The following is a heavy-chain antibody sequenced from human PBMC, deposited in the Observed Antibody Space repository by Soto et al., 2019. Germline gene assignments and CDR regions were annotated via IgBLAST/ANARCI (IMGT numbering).Heavy chain of an antibody. CDR1: GGTFSSYA. D-gene: IGHD5-18*01. Sequence: GASVKVSCKASGGTFSSYAISWVRQAPGQGVEWMGGIIPIFGTANYAQKFQGRVTITADESTSTAYMELSSLRSEDTAVYYCARLRGYSYGHPPYSYYGMDVWGQGTTVTVSS. CDR3: ARLRGYSYGHPPYSYYGMDV. J-gene: IGHJ6*02. CDR2: IIPIFGTA. V-gene: IGHV1-69*13.